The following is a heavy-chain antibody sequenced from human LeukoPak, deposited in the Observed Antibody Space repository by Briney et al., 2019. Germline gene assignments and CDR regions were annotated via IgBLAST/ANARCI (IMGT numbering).Heavy chain of an antibody. CDR3: ATRHEYSYPY. Sequence: GGSLRLSCVASGFTFYNYAMHWVRQAPGKGLEYVSAICGNGDTSYYADSVKGRFTISRDNSKNTVYLQLGSLRTGDMAVYYCATRHEYSYPYWGQGTLVTVSS. CDR1: GFTFYNYA. D-gene: IGHD5-18*01. J-gene: IGHJ4*02. CDR2: ICGNGDTS. V-gene: IGHV3-64*02.